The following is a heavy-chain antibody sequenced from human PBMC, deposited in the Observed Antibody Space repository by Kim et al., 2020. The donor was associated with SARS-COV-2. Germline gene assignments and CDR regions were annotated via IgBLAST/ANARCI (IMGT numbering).Heavy chain of an antibody. J-gene: IGHJ3*02. Sequence: GGSLRLSCAASGFTFSSYWMHWVRQAPGKGLVWVSRINSDGSSTSYADSVKGRFTISRDNAKNTLYLQMNSLRAEDTAVYYCASTLSHYRYCSGGSCYSQHVGGDAFDIWGQGTMVTVSS. CDR2: INSDGSST. V-gene: IGHV3-74*01. CDR1: GFTFSSYW. D-gene: IGHD2-15*01. CDR3: ASTLSHYRYCSGGSCYSQHVGGDAFDI.